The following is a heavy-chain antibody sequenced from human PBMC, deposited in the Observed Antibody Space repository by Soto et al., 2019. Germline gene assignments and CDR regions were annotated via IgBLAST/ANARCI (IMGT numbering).Heavy chain of an antibody. J-gene: IGHJ6*02. D-gene: IGHD3-10*01. CDR3: ARHVGLRALLGMGV. V-gene: IGHV5-51*01. Sequence: GQLIRVSWSGAGESFVGYWVGWVSQMTGKGLEWMGIFYPGDSDTRYSPSFQGQVTISADKSISTAYLQWSSLKASDTAMYYCARHVGLRALLGMGVWGQRPTVTVSS. CDR1: GESFVGYW. CDR2: FYPGDSDT.